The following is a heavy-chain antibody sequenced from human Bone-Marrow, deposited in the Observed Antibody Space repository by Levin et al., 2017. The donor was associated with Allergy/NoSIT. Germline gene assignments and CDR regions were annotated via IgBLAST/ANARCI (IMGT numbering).Heavy chain of an antibody. CDR3: AKGGRGYDFAVDAFDI. D-gene: IGHD3-10*01. V-gene: IGHV3-30*18. CDR2: ISYAGGRE. CDR1: GFTFTSYG. J-gene: IGHJ3*02. Sequence: QHGESLKISCAASGFTFTSYGMHWLRQAPGKGLEWMAVISYAGGREYYAESVKGRFTISRDNSRNTLYLQMNRLRVEDTAVYYCAKGGRGYDFAVDAFDIWGQGTMVTVSS.